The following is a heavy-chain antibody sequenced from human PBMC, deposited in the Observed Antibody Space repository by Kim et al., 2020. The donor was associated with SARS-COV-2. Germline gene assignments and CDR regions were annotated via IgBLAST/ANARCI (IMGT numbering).Heavy chain of an antibody. J-gene: IGHJ4*02. Sequence: ADSVQGRFTNYRENAKNSLYLKMNSLRDEDTAVYYCARVSNIASRIPDYWGQGTLVTVSS. V-gene: IGHV3-48*02. D-gene: IGHD6-6*01. CDR3: ARVSNIASRIPDY.